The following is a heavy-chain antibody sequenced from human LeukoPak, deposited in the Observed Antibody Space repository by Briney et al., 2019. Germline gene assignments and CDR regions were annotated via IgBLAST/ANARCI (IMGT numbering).Heavy chain of an antibody. D-gene: IGHD3-22*01. Sequence: ALVKVSCKASGYTFSSYYMHWVRQAPGQEFEWTGIINPRGGTASYAQKFQGRVTMTRDTSTNTVHMELSSLRSEDTARYYCAREGNDNSGYYIYWGQGTLVTVSS. J-gene: IGHJ4*02. CDR3: AREGNDNSGYYIY. CDR2: INPRGGTA. V-gene: IGHV1-46*01. CDR1: GYTFSSYY.